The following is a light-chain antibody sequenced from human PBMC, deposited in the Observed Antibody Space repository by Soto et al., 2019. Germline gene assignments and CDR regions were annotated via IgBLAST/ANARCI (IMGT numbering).Light chain of an antibody. Sequence: QSVLTQPPSASGTPGQRVTISCSGSSSNIGSNYVYWYQQLPGTAPKLLIYRNNQRPSGVPDRFSGSKSGTSASLAISGLLSEDEADYYCAAWDDSLSGPVFGGRIKVTVL. CDR2: RNN. CDR3: AAWDDSLSGPV. V-gene: IGLV1-47*01. CDR1: SSNIGSNY. J-gene: IGLJ2*01.